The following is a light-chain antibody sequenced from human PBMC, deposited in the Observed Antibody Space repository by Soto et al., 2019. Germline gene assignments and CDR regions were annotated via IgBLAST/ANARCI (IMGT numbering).Light chain of an antibody. Sequence: AIQLTQSPSSLSASVGDRVSITCRASQGIINDLGWYQHKPGKAPKLLIHGASSLQSGVPSRFSGSASGTEFTLTISILQPEDLASYYCLQDHSYPWTFGQGTKVEI. CDR1: QGIIND. V-gene: IGKV1-6*01. J-gene: IGKJ1*01. CDR3: LQDHSYPWT. CDR2: GAS.